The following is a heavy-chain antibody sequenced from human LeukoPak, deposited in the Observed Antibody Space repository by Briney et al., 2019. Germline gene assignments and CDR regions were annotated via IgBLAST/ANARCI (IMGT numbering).Heavy chain of an antibody. CDR3: ARVQPVNIVVVTAIDY. V-gene: IGHV3-21*01. D-gene: IGHD2-21*02. CDR1: GFTFRNYN. Sequence: PGGSLRLSCAASGFTFRNYNMHWVRQAPGKGLEWVSCISSSSSYIYYADSVKGRFTISRDNGKNSLYLQMNSLRAEDTAVYYCARVQPVNIVVVTAIDYWGQGTLVTVSS. J-gene: IGHJ4*02. CDR2: ISSSSSYI.